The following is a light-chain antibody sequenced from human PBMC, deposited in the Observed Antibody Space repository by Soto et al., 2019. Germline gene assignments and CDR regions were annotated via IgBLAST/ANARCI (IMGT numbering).Light chain of an antibody. V-gene: IGLV2-23*02. CDR2: EVT. J-gene: IGLJ2*01. Sequence: QSVLSQPASVSGSPGQSITISCTGTSSNVGSYDLVSWYQQHPGKAPKLLIYEVTKRPSGVSNRVSGSKSGNTASLTISGLRAEDEADYHCCSYRDTATVVFGGGTKLTVL. CDR3: CSYRDTATVV. CDR1: SSNVGSYDL.